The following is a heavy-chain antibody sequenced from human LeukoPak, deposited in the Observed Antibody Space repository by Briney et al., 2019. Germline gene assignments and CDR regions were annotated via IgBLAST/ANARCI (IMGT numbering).Heavy chain of an antibody. V-gene: IGHV3-15*01. CDR2: IKSKTDGETT. Sequence: KAGGSLRLSCAASGFTFSNAWMSWVRQAPGKGLEWVGRIKSKTDGETTDYAATVKGRFTISRDDSNNTLYLQMNSLKTEDTAVYYCTTDYYDSSGRNPDYWGQGTLVTVSS. D-gene: IGHD3-22*01. CDR3: TTDYYDSSGRNPDY. J-gene: IGHJ4*02. CDR1: GFTFSNAW.